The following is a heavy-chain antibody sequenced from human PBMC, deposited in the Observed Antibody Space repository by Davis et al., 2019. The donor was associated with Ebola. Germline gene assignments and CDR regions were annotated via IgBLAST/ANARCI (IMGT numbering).Heavy chain of an antibody. Sequence: GESLKISCAASGFTFSSYAMSWVRQAPGKGLEWVSSISDSGDSTYYADSVKGRFTISRDNSKNTLYLQMNSLRAEDTAVYYCARHDYGDSHFDYWGQGTLVTVSS. V-gene: IGHV3-23*01. D-gene: IGHD4-17*01. CDR1: GFTFSSYA. CDR2: ISDSGDST. J-gene: IGHJ4*02. CDR3: ARHDYGDSHFDY.